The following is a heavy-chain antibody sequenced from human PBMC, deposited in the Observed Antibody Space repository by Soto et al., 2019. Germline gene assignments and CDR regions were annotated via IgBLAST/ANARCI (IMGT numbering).Heavy chain of an antibody. Sequence: QVQLVESGGGLVKPGGSLRLSCAASGFTFSDYYMSWIRQAPGKGLEWVSYISRRSSTIFYADSVKGRFTISRDNVKNSLYLQMNGLRAEDTAVYYCASGTNGAFFVYWGQGILVTVSS. V-gene: IGHV3-11*01. CDR1: GFTFSDYY. J-gene: IGHJ4*02. D-gene: IGHD2-8*01. CDR2: ISRRSSTI. CDR3: ASGTNGAFFVY.